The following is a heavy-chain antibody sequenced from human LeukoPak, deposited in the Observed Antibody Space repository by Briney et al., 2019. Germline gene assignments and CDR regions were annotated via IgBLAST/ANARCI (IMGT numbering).Heavy chain of an antibody. CDR3: ARGGYYGSGNDFRFDP. V-gene: IGHV4-59*01. CDR2: IYYSGST. J-gene: IGHJ5*02. Sequence: SETVSLTCTVSGGSISSYYWNWIRQPPGKGLEWIGYIYYSGSTNYNPSLKSRVTISVDTSKNQFSLKLSSVTAADTAVYYCARGGYYGSGNDFRFDPWGQGTLVTVSS. D-gene: IGHD3-10*01. CDR1: GGSISSYY.